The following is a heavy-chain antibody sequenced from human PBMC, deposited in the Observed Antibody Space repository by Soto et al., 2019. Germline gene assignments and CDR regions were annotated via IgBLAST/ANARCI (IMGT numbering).Heavy chain of an antibody. CDR1: GGSISSSSYY. V-gene: IGHV4-39*07. CDR2: IYYSGST. CDR3: ARNMVRGVIRFDY. Sequence: SETLSLTCTVSGGSISSSSYYWGWIRQPPGKGLEWIGSIYYSGSTYYNPSLKSRVTISVDTSKNQFSLKLSSVTAADTAVYYCARNMVRGVIRFDYWGQGTLVTVSS. J-gene: IGHJ4*02. D-gene: IGHD3-10*01.